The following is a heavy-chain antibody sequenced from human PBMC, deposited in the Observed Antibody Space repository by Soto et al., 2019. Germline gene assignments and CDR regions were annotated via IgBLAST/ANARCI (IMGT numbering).Heavy chain of an antibody. Sequence: EVQLVVSGGGLVQPGWSLRLSCAASGFTFDDHAMHWVRQAPGKGLEWVSLVSWNSGSIGYADSVKGRFTISRDNAKNSLYLQMNSLRVEDTALYYCARDRLAGGGYNYAIDSWGQGILVAVSS. CDR1: GFTFDDHA. J-gene: IGHJ4*02. D-gene: IGHD5-18*01. V-gene: IGHV3-9*01. CDR3: ARDRLAGGGYNYAIDS. CDR2: VSWNSGSI.